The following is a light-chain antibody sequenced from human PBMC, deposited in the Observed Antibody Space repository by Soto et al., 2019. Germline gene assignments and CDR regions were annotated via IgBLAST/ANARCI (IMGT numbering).Light chain of an antibody. CDR1: QAISSW. CDR3: QQYNSYWT. V-gene: IGKV1-5*03. J-gene: IGKJ1*01. Sequence: IHMTQSASSVSASVGDRVTITCRASQAISSWLAWYQQKPGTAPKLLIYKASSLESGVPSRFSGSGSGTEFTLTISSLKPDDFATYYCQQYNSYWTFGQGTKVDIK. CDR2: KAS.